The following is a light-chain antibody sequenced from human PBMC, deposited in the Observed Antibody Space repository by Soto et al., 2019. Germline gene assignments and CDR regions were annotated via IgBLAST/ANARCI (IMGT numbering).Light chain of an antibody. CDR1: QSVSIN. Sequence: EIVMTQSPATLPVSPGERATLSCRASQSVSINLAWYQQKPGQAPRLLIYGASARATGIPASFSGSGSGTEFTLSISSLQSEDFAVYYCQQYNNWPNTFGQGTKLEIK. V-gene: IGKV3-15*01. CDR3: QQYNNWPNT. CDR2: GAS. J-gene: IGKJ2*01.